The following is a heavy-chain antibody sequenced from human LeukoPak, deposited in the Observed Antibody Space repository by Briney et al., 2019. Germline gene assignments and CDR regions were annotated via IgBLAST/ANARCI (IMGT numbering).Heavy chain of an antibody. D-gene: IGHD2-21*02. CDR3: ATRGAYCGGDCSYY. CDR2: ISAYNGNT. J-gene: IGHJ4*02. CDR1: GYTFTSYG. Sequence: ASVKVSCKASGYTFTSYGISWVRQAPGQGLEWMGWISAYNGNTNYAQKLQGRVTMTTDTSTSTAYMELRSLRPDDTAVYYCATRGAYCGGDCSYYWGQGTLVTVSS. V-gene: IGHV1-18*01.